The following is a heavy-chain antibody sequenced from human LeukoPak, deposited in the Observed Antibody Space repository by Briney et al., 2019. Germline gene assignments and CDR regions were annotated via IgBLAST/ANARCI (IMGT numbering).Heavy chain of an antibody. CDR1: GFTFGDYA. CDR2: IRSKAYGGTT. D-gene: IGHD6-19*01. CDR3: TRGRSHWYFDL. Sequence: PGGSLRLSCTASGFTFGDYAMSWVRQAPGKGLEWVGFIRSKAYGGTTEYAASVKGRFTISRDDSESIAYLQMNSLKTEDTAVYYCTRGRSHWYFDLWGRGTLVTVSS. V-gene: IGHV3-49*04. J-gene: IGHJ2*01.